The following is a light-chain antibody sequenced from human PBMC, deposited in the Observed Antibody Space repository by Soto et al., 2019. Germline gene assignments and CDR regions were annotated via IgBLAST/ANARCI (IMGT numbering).Light chain of an antibody. V-gene: IGKV1-5*01. Sequence: DIQMTQSPSTLSASVGDRVTITCRASHSISSLLAWYQQKPGKAPKVIIYDISNLESGVPSRFSGSGSGTEFTLTISSLQPEDFATSYCQEYNTFSFTFGQGTRLEI. CDR1: HSISSL. CDR2: DIS. J-gene: IGKJ2*01. CDR3: QEYNTFSFT.